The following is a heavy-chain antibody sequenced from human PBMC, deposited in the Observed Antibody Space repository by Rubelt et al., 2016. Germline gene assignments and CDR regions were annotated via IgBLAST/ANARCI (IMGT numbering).Heavy chain of an antibody. Sequence: EVQLVQSGAEVKKPGESLKISCKTSGYRFSTSWIAWVRQMPGKGLEWMGTIYPADSETTYSPSFQGQVTISADNSIKAAYLQWSSLKASDTAVYYFVRDSTEVFDIWGQGTMVIVSS. CDR1: GYRFSTSW. V-gene: IGHV5-51*03. J-gene: IGHJ3*02. D-gene: IGHD2-21*02. CDR2: IYPADSET. CDR3: VRDSTEVFDI.